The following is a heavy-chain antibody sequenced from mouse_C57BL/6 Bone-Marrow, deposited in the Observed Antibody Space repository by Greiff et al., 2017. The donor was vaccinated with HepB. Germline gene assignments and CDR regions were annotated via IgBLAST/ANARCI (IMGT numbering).Heavy chain of an antibody. Sequence: VQRVESGAELVRPGASVTLSCKASGYTFTDYEMHWVKQTPVHGLEWIGAIDPETGGTAYNQKFKGKAILTADKSSSTAYMELRSLTSEDSAVYYCTRSAMDYWGQGTSVTVSS. V-gene: IGHV1-15*01. CDR1: GYTFTDYE. CDR2: IDPETGGT. J-gene: IGHJ4*01. CDR3: TRSAMDY.